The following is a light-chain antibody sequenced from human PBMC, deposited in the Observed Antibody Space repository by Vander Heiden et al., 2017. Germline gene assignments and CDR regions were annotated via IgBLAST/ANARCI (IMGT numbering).Light chain of an antibody. J-gene: IGKJ5*01. V-gene: IGKV1-13*02. CDR3: QQFNSYPIT. CDR1: QGISRA. CDR2: DAS. Sequence: AIQLTQFPSSLSASVGDRVTITCRASQGISRALAWYQQKPGKAPKLLIYDASSLESGVPSRFSGSGSGTDFTLTISSLQPEDFATYYCQQFNSYPITFGQGTRLEIK.